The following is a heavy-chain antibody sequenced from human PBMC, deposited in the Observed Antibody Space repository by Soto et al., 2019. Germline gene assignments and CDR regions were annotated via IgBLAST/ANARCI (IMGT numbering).Heavy chain of an antibody. D-gene: IGHD6-6*01. Sequence: QVQLQESGPGLVKASQTLSLICSVSGESISSGGYYWSWIRHHPGKGLEWIGYIYDSESAYYNPSLKSRFTTSMDTSKNHFAMKLSSVTAADTAVYYCARASSSSSAADYWGQGTLITVSS. CDR3: ARASSSSSAADY. J-gene: IGHJ4*02. V-gene: IGHV4-31*03. CDR1: GESISSGGYY. CDR2: IYDSESA.